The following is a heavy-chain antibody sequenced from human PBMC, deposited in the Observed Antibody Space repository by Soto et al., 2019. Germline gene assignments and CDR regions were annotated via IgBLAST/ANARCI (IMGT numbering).Heavy chain of an antibody. CDR2: IYYSGST. J-gene: IGHJ6*02. CDR1: GGSISGSSYY. CDR3: ARVAAAGTGEYYYYYYGMDV. D-gene: IGHD6-13*01. Sequence: PSETLSLTCTVSGGSISGSSYYWGWIRQPPGKGLEWIGSIYYSGSTYYNPSLKSRVTISVDTSKNQFSLRLSSVTAADTAVYYCARVAAAGTGEYYYYYYGMDVWGQGTTVTVSS. V-gene: IGHV4-39*01.